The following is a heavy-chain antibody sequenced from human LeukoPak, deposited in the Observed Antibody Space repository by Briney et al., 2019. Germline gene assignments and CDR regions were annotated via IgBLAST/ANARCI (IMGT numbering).Heavy chain of an antibody. Sequence: PSETLSLTCTVSGGSISGYYWIWIRQPPGKGLEWIGYIHYSGSTNYNPSLKSRVTISVDTSKNQFSLRLSSVTVADTAVYYCARGWGYFDFWGQGTLLTVSS. J-gene: IGHJ4*02. CDR1: GGSISGYY. V-gene: IGHV4-59*01. CDR2: IHYSGST. D-gene: IGHD3-16*01. CDR3: ARGWGYFDF.